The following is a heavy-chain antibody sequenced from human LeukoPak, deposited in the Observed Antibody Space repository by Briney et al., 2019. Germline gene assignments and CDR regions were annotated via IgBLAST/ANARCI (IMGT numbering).Heavy chain of an antibody. CDR3: AREQGDILTGYSDP. V-gene: IGHV4-4*07. D-gene: IGHD3-9*01. CDR1: GGSISIYY. J-gene: IGHJ5*02. CDR2: VYTSGST. Sequence: SSETLSLTCTVSGGSISIYYWSWIRQPAGKGLEWIGRVYTSGSTNYNPSLKSRVTMSVDTSKNQFSLKLSSVPAADTAVYYCAREQGDILTGYSDPWGQGTLVTVSS.